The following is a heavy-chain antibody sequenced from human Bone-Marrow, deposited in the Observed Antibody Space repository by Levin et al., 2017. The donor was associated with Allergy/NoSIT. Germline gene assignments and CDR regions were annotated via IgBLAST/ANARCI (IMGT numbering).Heavy chain of an antibody. V-gene: IGHV1-46*01. CDR3: ARDDGSYDSGSFDP. CDR1: GYTFTRHY. CDR2: IHAAGGSA. Sequence: PAASVKVSCKASGYTFTRHYMHWVRQAPGQGLEWMGLIHAAGGSATYAQKFQGRLTLTRDTSTSTVYMQLSSLRSEDTAVYYCARDDGSYDSGSFDPWGQGTLVIVSS. J-gene: IGHJ5*02. D-gene: IGHD3-22*01.